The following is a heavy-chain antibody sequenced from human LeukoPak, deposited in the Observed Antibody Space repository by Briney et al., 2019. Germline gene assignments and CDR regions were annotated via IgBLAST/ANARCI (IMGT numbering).Heavy chain of an antibody. CDR3: ARAGSYGSGDY. Sequence: GGCLRLSCAASGFTFRTYSINWVRQAPGKGLEWISYISSSSSTIYYADSVKGRFTISRDNAKNSLYLQMNSLRAEDTAVYYCARAGSYGSGDYWGQGTLVTVSS. D-gene: IGHD3-10*01. CDR1: GFTFRTYS. CDR2: ISSSSSTI. J-gene: IGHJ4*02. V-gene: IGHV3-48*01.